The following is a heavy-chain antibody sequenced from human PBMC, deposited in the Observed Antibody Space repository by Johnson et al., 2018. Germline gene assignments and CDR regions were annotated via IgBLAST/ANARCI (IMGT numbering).Heavy chain of an antibody. CDR2: IWYDGSNK. J-gene: IGHJ6*03. CDR1: GFTFSSYG. Sequence: QVQLVQSGGGVVQPGRSLRLSCAASGFTFSSYGMHWVRQAPGKGLEWVAVIWYDGSNKYYADPVKGRFTISRDNSKNTLYLQMNSLRAEDTAVYYCAKDQNYYYMDVWGKGTTVTVSS. V-gene: IGHV3-33*06. CDR3: AKDQNYYYMDV.